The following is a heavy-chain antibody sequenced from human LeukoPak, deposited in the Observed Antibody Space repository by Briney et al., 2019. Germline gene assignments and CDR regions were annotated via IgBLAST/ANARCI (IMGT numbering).Heavy chain of an antibody. V-gene: IGHV1-46*01. CDR2: INPSGGST. J-gene: IGHJ5*02. Sequence: ASVKVSCKASGYTFTGYYMHWVRQAPGQGLEWMGIINPSGGSTSYAQKFQGRVTMTRDTSTSTVYMELSSLRSEDTAVYYCARDRDPGYSSSWRRNWFDPWGQGTLVTVSS. CDR3: ARDRDPGYSSSWRRNWFDP. CDR1: GYTFTGYY. D-gene: IGHD6-13*01.